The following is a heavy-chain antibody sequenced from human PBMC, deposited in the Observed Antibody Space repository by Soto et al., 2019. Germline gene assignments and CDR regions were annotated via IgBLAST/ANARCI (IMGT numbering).Heavy chain of an antibody. CDR2: ISGSGGST. J-gene: IGHJ6*02. CDR3: AKWVTMVRGAKMWFYYYGMDV. Sequence: EVQLLESGGGLVQPGGSLRLSCAASGFTFSSYAMSWVRQAPGKGLEWVSAISGSGGSTYYADSVKGRFTISRDNSKNTLYLQMNSLRAEDTDVYYCAKWVTMVRGAKMWFYYYGMDVWGQGTTVTVSS. D-gene: IGHD3-10*01. V-gene: IGHV3-23*01. CDR1: GFTFSSYA.